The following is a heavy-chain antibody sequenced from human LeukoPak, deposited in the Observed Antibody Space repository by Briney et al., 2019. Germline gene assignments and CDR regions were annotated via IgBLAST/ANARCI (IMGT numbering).Heavy chain of an antibody. J-gene: IGHJ6*03. V-gene: IGHV4-34*01. CDR2: INHSGTT. CDR3: ARADSNHYYMDV. CDR1: GGSFSGYY. D-gene: IGHD6-13*01. Sequence: SETLSLTCGVFGGSFSGYYWTWIRQPPGKGLEWIGEINHSGTTNYNPSLGSRLTISEDTSKNQFSLHLNSVTPEDTAVYYCARADSNHYYMDVWGKGTTVTVS.